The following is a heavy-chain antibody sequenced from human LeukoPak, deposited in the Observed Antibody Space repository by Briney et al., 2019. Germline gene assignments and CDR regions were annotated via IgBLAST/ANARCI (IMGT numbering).Heavy chain of an antibody. CDR3: ARDRTSWSDALDV. J-gene: IGHJ3*01. D-gene: IGHD1-14*01. CDR1: GFTFSSYS. CDR2: ISSSSSYI. V-gene: IGHV3-21*01. Sequence: GGSLRLSCAASGFTFSSYSMNWVRQAPGKGLEWVSSISSSSSYIYYADSVKGRFTISRDNSKNILYLQMNNLRPEDTATYYCARDRTSWSDALDVWGLGTLVTVSS.